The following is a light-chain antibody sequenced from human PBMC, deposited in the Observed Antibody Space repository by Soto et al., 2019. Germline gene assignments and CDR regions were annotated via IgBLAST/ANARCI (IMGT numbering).Light chain of an antibody. J-gene: IGKJ1*01. CDR3: QQSSNTPWT. Sequence: DIQMTQSPSSLSASVGDTVTITCRASQSISRYLNWYQQKPGKAPELLIYAASSLQSGVPSRFSANGSGTDFTLTISSLQPEDFAIYSCQQSSNTPWTFGQGTKVDIK. CDR1: QSISRY. CDR2: AAS. V-gene: IGKV1-39*01.